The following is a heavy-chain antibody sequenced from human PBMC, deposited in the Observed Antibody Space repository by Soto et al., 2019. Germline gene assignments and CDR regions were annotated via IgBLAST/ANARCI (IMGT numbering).Heavy chain of an antibody. J-gene: IGHJ4*02. D-gene: IGHD5-18*01. Sequence: GGSLRLSCAASGFTFSSYAMHWVRQAPGKGLEYVSAISSNGGSTYYANSVKGRFTISRDNSKNTLYLQMGSLRAEDMAVYYCARDVGGYSYGLIGPGDYWGQGTLVTVSS. V-gene: IGHV3-64*01. CDR1: GFTFSSYA. CDR3: ARDVGGYSYGLIGPGDY. CDR2: ISSNGGST.